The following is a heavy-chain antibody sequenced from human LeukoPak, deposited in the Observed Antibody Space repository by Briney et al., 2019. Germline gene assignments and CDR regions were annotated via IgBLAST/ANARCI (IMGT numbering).Heavy chain of an antibody. J-gene: IGHJ2*01. CDR2: IYHSGST. Sequence: TSETLSLTCAVSGYSISSGYYWGWIRQPPGKGLEWIGSIYHSGSTYYNPSLKSRVTISVDTSKNQFSLKLSSVTAADTAVYYCARLPNWGRSRYFDLWGRGTLVTVSP. CDR1: GYSISSGYY. V-gene: IGHV4-38-2*01. D-gene: IGHD7-27*01. CDR3: ARLPNWGRSRYFDL.